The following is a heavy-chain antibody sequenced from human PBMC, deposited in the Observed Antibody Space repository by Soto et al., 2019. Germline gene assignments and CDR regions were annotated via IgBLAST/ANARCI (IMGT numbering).Heavy chain of an antibody. J-gene: IGHJ6*02. CDR2: IYASGST. CDR3: ARSNYGSGSYGYGLDV. Sequence: SETLSLTCTVSGDSISSYYWTWIRQPAGKGLEWIGRIYASGSTSYNPSLKSRVTMSVDTSKNQFSLKVTSATAADTAVYYCARSNYGSGSYGYGLDVWGQGTTVTGSS. D-gene: IGHD3-10*01. V-gene: IGHV4-4*07. CDR1: GDSISSYY.